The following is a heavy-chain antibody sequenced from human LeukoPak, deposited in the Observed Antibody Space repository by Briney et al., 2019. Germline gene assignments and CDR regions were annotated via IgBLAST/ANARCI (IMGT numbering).Heavy chain of an antibody. J-gene: IGHJ5*01. Sequence: TGGSLRLSCAASGFALSGYVMHWVRQAPGKGLEYVSAISNDGGTTYYADSVKGRFSISRDNSKNTLYLQMGSLRVEDMAVYYCARGRAYSRDWFEFWGQGTLVTVSS. CDR2: ISNDGGTT. V-gene: IGHV3-64*02. D-gene: IGHD5-18*01. CDR1: GFALSGYV. CDR3: ARGRAYSRDWFEF.